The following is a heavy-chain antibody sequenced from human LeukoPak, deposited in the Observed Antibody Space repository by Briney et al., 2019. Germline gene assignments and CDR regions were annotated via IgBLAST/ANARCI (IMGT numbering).Heavy chain of an antibody. CDR3: ARGFTAALNLFDR. CDR1: GASISPSY. D-gene: IGHD3-16*01. Sequence: SETLSLTCTVSGASISPSYWSWLRQPAGKGLEWIGRIYTTGGTDYNPSLKSRVTMSIDMSKNHFSLRLNSVTAADTAVYYCARGFTAALNLFDRWGEGTLVTVSS. CDR2: IYTTGGT. V-gene: IGHV4-4*07. J-gene: IGHJ5*02.